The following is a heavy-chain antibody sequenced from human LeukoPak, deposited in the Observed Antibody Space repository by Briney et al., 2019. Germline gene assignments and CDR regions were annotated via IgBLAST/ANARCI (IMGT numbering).Heavy chain of an antibody. CDR1: GFNFTNYN. Sequence: GGSLRLSCAASGFNFTNYNMNWVRQAPGKGLEWVSSIHSSSGSIYYADSLKGRFTISRDNAKNSLYLQMKSLKTEDTALYYCTRDSGTYNWFDPWGQGTLVTVSS. CDR3: TRDSGTYNWFDP. V-gene: IGHV3-21*04. D-gene: IGHD1-26*01. J-gene: IGHJ5*02. CDR2: IHSSSGSI.